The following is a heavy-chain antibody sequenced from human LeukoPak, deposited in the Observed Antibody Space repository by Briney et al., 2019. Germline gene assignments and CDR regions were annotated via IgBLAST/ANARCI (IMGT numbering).Heavy chain of an antibody. CDR2: IYYTGSA. Sequence: PSETLSLTCTVSGDSISSSSYYWGWIRQPPGKGLEWIGYIYYTGSAYYNPSLKSRVTLSVDTSKNHFSLKLSSVAAADTAVYYCARHSGTYYAGFDSWGQGTLVTVSS. J-gene: IGHJ4*02. CDR1: GDSISSSSYY. CDR3: ARHSGTYYAGFDS. D-gene: IGHD1-26*01. V-gene: IGHV4-39*01.